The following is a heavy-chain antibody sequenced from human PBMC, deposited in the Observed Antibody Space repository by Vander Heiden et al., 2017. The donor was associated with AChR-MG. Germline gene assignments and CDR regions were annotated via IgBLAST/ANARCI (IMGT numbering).Heavy chain of an antibody. Sequence: QLQLQESGPGLVKPSGTLSLTCTASGGPTRSESYYWGWIRQPPGKGLEWIGGITYSGITYYNPSLKSRATISEDTSKNQCSLDLSSVTAADTAVYFCARGYCGNKDCSTQRTISFWGQGTLVTVSS. CDR3: ARGYCGNKDCSTQRTISF. CDR1: GGPTRSESYY. CDR2: ITYSGIT. D-gene: IGHD2-2*01. V-gene: IGHV4-39*01. J-gene: IGHJ4*02.